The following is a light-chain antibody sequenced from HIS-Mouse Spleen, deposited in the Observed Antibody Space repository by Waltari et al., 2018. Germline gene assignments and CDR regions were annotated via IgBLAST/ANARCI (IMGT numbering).Light chain of an antibody. CDR2: KDS. Sequence: SYELTQPPSVSVSPGQTARTTCSGDALPQPYAYWYQQTPGQAPVLVIYKDSERPSGIPERFSGSSSGTTVTLTISGVQAEDEADYYCQSADSSGTGWVFGGGTKLTVL. CDR3: QSADSSGTGWV. J-gene: IGLJ3*02. CDR1: ALPQPY. V-gene: IGLV3-25*03.